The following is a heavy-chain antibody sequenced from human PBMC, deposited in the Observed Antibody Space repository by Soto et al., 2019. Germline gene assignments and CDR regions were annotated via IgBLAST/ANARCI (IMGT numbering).Heavy chain of an antibody. D-gene: IGHD6-13*01. CDR2: IYYSGST. CDR3: ARPSSWSNWFDP. Sequence: SETLSLTCTVSGGSISSSSYYWGWIRQPPGKGLEWIGSIYYSGSTYYNPSLKSRVTISVDTSKNQSSLKLSSVTAADTAVYYCARPSSWSNWFDPWGQGTLVTVSS. J-gene: IGHJ5*02. CDR1: GGSISSSSYY. V-gene: IGHV4-39*01.